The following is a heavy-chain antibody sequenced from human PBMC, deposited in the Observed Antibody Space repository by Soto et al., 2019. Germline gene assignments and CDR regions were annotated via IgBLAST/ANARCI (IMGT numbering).Heavy chain of an antibody. CDR3: ARDRPNYYDSSGYFFDY. V-gene: IGHV1-18*01. Sequence: ASVKASCKASGYTFTTYGISWVRQAPGQGLEWMGWISAYNGNTNYAQKLQGRVTMTTDTSTSTAYMELRSLRSDDTAVYYCARDRPNYYDSSGYFFDYWGQGTLVTVSS. CDR2: ISAYNGNT. D-gene: IGHD3-22*01. CDR1: GYTFTTYG. J-gene: IGHJ4*02.